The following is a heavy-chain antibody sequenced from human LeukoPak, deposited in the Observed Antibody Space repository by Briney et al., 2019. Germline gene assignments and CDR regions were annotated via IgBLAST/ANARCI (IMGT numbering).Heavy chain of an antibody. CDR1: GGSISSYY. J-gene: IGHJ5*02. CDR2: IYYSGST. D-gene: IGHD3-10*01. CDR3: ARHGSGSYYRYGNWFDP. Sequence: ASETLSLTCTVSGGSISSYYWSWIRQPPGKGLEWIGYIYYSGSTNYNPSLKSRVTISVDTSKNQFSLKLSSVTAADTAVYYCARHGSGSYYRYGNWFDPWGQGTLVTVSS. V-gene: IGHV4-59*08.